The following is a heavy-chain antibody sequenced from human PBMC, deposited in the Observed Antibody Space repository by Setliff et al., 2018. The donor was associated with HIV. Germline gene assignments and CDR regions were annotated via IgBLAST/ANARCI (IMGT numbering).Heavy chain of an antibody. V-gene: IGHV1-18*01. Sequence: GASVKVSCKASGYTFTSYGISWVRQAPGQGLEWMGWISVYSDNTNYSQKFQGRVTITRDTSASTAYMELSSLRSEDTAIYYCARGRGPSRFDYWGQGTLVTVSS. CDR3: ARGRGPSRFDY. CDR2: ISVYSDNT. J-gene: IGHJ4*01. CDR1: GYTFTSYG.